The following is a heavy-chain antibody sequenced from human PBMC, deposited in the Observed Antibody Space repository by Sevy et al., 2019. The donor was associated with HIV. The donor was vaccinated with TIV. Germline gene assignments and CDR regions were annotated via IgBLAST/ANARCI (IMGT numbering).Heavy chain of an antibody. J-gene: IGHJ4*02. CDR2: LKQDESDK. V-gene: IGHV3-7*01. CDR1: GFTFSTYW. D-gene: IGHD4-4*01. CDR3: VRDGCQGAQKVTSLDY. Sequence: GGSLRLACAASGFTFSTYWMGWVRRAAGKGLELVANLKQDESDKDYADSVKGRFTISRDNARNSLYLQMNSLRAEDTAVYYCVRDGCQGAQKVTSLDYWGQGILVTVSS.